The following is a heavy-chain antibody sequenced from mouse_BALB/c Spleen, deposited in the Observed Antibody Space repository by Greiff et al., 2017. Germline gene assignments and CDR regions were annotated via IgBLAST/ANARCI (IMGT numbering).Heavy chain of an antibody. V-gene: IGHV5-6-5*01. J-gene: IGHJ2*01. Sequence: EVQLVESGGGLVKPGGSLKLSCAASGFTFSSYAMSWVRQTPEKRLEWVASISSGGSTYYPDSVKGRFTISRDNARNILYLQMSSLRSEDTAMYYCARRSYGNYLYYFDYWGQGTTLTVSA. D-gene: IGHD2-1*01. CDR3: ARRSYGNYLYYFDY. CDR2: ISSGGST. CDR1: GFTFSSYA.